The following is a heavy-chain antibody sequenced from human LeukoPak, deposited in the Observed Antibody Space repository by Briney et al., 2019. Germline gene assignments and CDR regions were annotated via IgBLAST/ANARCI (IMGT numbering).Heavy chain of an antibody. D-gene: IGHD6-25*01. J-gene: IGHJ6*03. V-gene: IGHV4-34*01. CDR1: GGFFSGYY. CDR2: INHSGST. Sequence: KASETLSLTCAVYGGFFSGYYWSWIRQPPGKGLEWLGEINHSGSTNYNPSLKRRVTISVDTSKNQFSLKLSSVTAADTAVYYCASETRHYYYYYYMDVWGKGTTVTVSS. CDR3: ASETRHYYYYYYMDV.